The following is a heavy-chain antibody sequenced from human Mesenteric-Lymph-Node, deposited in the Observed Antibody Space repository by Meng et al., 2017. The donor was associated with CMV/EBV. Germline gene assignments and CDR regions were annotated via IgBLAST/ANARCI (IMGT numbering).Heavy chain of an antibody. CDR2: INPGGGST. J-gene: IGHJ4*02. CDR3: AKWLWTLYYFDY. V-gene: IGHV1-46*01. Sequence: ASVKVSCKASGYTFTNYYMHWVRQAPGQGLEWMGIINPGGGSTNYAQKFQGRVTMTRDTSTSTVYMELSSLRSEDTAVYYCAKWLWTLYYFDYWGQGTLVTVSS. CDR1: GYTFTNYY. D-gene: IGHD5-18*01.